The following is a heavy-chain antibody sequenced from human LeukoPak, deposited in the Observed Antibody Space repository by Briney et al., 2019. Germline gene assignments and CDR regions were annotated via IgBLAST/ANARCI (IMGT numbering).Heavy chain of an antibody. CDR2: INHSGST. CDR1: GGSFSGYY. Sequence: NPSETLSLTCAVYGGSFSGYYWSWIRQPPGKGLEWIGEINHSGSTNYNPSLKSRVTISVDTSKNQFSLKLSSVTAADTAVYYCARHGSDDYGDYGTNYYFDYWGQGTLVTVSS. D-gene: IGHD4-17*01. CDR3: ARHGSDDYGDYGTNYYFDY. J-gene: IGHJ4*02. V-gene: IGHV4-34*01.